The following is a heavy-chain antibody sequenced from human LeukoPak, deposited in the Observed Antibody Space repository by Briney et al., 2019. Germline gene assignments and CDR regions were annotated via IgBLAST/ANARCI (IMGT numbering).Heavy chain of an antibody. Sequence: GASVKVSCKASGYTSTSYYMHWVRQAPGQGLEWMGIINPSGGSTSYAQKFQGRVTMTRDTSTSTVYMELGSLRSEDTAVYYCARGPVTTWVDYWGQGTLVTVSS. CDR2: INPSGGST. J-gene: IGHJ4*02. D-gene: IGHD4-17*01. CDR3: ARGPVTTWVDY. CDR1: GYTSTSYY. V-gene: IGHV1-46*01.